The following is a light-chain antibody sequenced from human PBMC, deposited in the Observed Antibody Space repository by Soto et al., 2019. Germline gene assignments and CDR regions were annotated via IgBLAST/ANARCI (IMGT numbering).Light chain of an antibody. V-gene: IGKV2-28*01. CDR3: MRALQSPLT. CDR2: LGS. Sequence: DIVMTQSPLSLPVTPGEPASISCRSSQSLLHSNGYNYLDWYLQKPGQSPQFLIYLGSNRASGVPDRFSGSGSGTDFTLTISRVEAEDVGVYYCMRALQSPLTFGGGPKVEIK. CDR1: QSLLHSNGYNY. J-gene: IGKJ4*01.